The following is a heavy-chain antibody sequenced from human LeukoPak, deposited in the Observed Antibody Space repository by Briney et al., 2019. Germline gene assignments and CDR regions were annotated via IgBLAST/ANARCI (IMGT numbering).Heavy chain of an antibody. J-gene: IGHJ4*02. V-gene: IGHV3-15*01. CDR3: VTDLVIKGYFDY. CDR2: IRRKTDGETT. D-gene: IGHD2-21*01. Sequence: GSLRLSCAASGFTCSNVWMSWVRQVPGKGLEWVGRIRRKTDGETTDHAAPVKGRFTISRDDSKNTLYLQMNSLKTEDTAVYYCVTDLVIKGYFDYWGQGALVTVSS. CDR1: GFTCSNVW.